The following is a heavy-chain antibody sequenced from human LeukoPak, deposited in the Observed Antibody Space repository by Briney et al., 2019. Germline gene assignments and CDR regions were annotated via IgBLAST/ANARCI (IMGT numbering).Heavy chain of an antibody. CDR1: GYSFINYR. CDR2: IDPSDSYT. Sequence: GESLKISCKGSGYSFINYRISWVRQMPGKGLEWMGRIDPSDSYTNYSPSFQGQVTISADKSISTAYLQWSSLKASDTAMYYCATRDFGSDAFDIWGQGTMVTVSS. D-gene: IGHD3-16*01. J-gene: IGHJ3*02. V-gene: IGHV5-10-1*04. CDR3: ATRDFGSDAFDI.